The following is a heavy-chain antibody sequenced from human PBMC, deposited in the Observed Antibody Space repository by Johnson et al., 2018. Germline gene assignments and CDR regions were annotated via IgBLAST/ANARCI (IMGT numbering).Heavy chain of an antibody. CDR1: GFTFSSYA. Sequence: EVQLVESGGVLVQPGGSLRLSCAASGFTFSSYAMSWVRQAPRKGLEWVSAISGSGGSTYYADSVKGRFTISRDNSKNTLYLQMNSLRAEDTAVYYCASYPDYYYYYMDVWGKGTTVTVSS. V-gene: IGHV3-23*04. D-gene: IGHD3-16*01. CDR2: ISGSGGST. CDR3: ASYPDYYYYYMDV. J-gene: IGHJ6*03.